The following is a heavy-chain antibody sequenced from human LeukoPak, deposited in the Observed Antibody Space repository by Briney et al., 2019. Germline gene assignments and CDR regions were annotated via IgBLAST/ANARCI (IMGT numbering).Heavy chain of an antibody. CDR1: GYTFTGYY. CDR3: ARGAPGLAAAGGFDY. V-gene: IGHV1-2*02. J-gene: IGHJ4*02. Sequence: ASVKVSCKASGYTFTGYYMHWVRQAPGQGLEWMGWINPNSGGTNYAQKFQGRVTMTRDTSISTAYMELSRLRSDDTAVYYCARGAPGLAAAGGFDYWGLGTLVTVSS. CDR2: INPNSGGT. D-gene: IGHD6-13*01.